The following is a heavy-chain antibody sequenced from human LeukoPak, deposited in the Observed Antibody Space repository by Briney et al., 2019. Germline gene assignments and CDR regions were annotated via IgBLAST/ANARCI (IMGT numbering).Heavy chain of an antibody. D-gene: IGHD3-3*01. V-gene: IGHV1-69-2*01. CDR2: VDPEDGET. CDR1: GYTFTDYY. J-gene: IGHJ4*02. CDR3: ATGMEWLVDY. Sequence: ASVKVSCKVSGYTFTDYYMHWVQQAPGKGLEWMGLVDPEDGETIYAEKFQGRVTITADTSTDAAYMELSSMRSEDTAVYYCATGMEWLVDYWGQGTLVTVSS.